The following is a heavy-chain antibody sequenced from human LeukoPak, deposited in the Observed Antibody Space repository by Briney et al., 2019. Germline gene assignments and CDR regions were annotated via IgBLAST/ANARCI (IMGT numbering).Heavy chain of an antibody. J-gene: IGHJ4*02. D-gene: IGHD3-22*01. CDR1: GYTFTSYG. CDR2: ISAYNGNT. V-gene: IGHV1-18*01. Sequence: GASVKVSCKASGYTFTSYGISWVRQAPGQGLEWMGWISAYNGNTNYAQKLQGRVTMTTDTSTSTAYMELRSLRSDDTAVYYCARGIGMISLPYYFDYWGQGTLVTVSS. CDR3: ARGIGMISLPYYFDY.